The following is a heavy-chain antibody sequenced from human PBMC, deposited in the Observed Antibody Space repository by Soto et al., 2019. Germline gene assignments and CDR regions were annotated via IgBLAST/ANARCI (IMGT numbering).Heavy chain of an antibody. CDR1: GFTFSSYA. J-gene: IGHJ5*02. CDR3: AKTALLPVAAKCWFDH. CDR2: ISGSGGST. Sequence: EVQLLESGGGLVQPGGSLRLSCAASGFTFSSYAMSWVRQAPGKGLEWVAAISGSGGSTYYADSVKGRFTISRDNSKNHLYMQMKDLSADDTAVYYCAKTALLPVAAKCWFDHSGQGTLVTVSS. D-gene: IGHD6-19*01. V-gene: IGHV3-23*01.